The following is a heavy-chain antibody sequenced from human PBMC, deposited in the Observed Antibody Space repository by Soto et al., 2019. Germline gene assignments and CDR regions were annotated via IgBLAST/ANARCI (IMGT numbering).Heavy chain of an antibody. CDR3: ARDRNSGTLDY. CDR1: GFTFSTYG. D-gene: IGHD6-25*01. J-gene: IGHJ4*02. Sequence: QVQLVESGGGVVQPGTSLRLSCAASGFTFSTYGMHWARQAPGKGLEWVAVLGHDGGHVDYADSVKGRFTISRDNSKNTLYMQMNSLVAEDTAVYYCARDRNSGTLDYWGQGTLVTVSS. CDR2: LGHDGGHV. V-gene: IGHV3-33*01.